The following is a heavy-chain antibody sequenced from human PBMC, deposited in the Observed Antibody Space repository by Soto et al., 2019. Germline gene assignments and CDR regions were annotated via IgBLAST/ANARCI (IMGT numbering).Heavy chain of an antibody. CDR1: GFTFSSYW. Sequence: GGSLRLSCAASGFTFSSYWMSWVRQAPGKGLEWVANIKQDGSEKYYVDSVKGRFTISRDNAKNSLYLQMNSLRAEDTAVYYCARGRTPFYCSSTSCYAGYYFDYWGQGTLVTVSS. D-gene: IGHD2-2*01. J-gene: IGHJ4*02. CDR2: IKQDGSEK. V-gene: IGHV3-7*01. CDR3: ARGRTPFYCSSTSCYAGYYFDY.